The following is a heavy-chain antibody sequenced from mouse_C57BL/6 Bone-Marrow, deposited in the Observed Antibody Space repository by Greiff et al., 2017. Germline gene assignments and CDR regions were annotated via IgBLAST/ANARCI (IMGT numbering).Heavy chain of an antibody. CDR1: GFTFSDYG. CDR2: ISSGSSTI. J-gene: IGHJ3*01. D-gene: IGHD2-5*01. Sequence: EVLLVESGGGLVKPGGSLKLSCAASGFTFSDYGMHWVRQAPEKGLEWVAYISSGSSTIYYADTVKGRFTISRDNAKNTLYLQMSSLRSEDTALYYCASSYYSNYDPTWFAYWGQGTLVTVSA. CDR3: ASSYYSNYDPTWFAY. V-gene: IGHV5-17*01.